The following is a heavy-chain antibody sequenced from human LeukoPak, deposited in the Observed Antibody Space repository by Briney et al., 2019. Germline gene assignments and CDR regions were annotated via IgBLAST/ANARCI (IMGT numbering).Heavy chain of an antibody. J-gene: IGHJ4*02. CDR1: GFTFSSYA. V-gene: IGHV3-30-3*01. D-gene: IGHD6-13*01. CDR2: ISYDGSNK. CDR3: AKDQVPAARGIAAAGGFDY. Sequence: GGSLRLSCAASGFTFSSYAMHWVRQAPGKGLEWVAVISYDGSNKYYADSVKGRFTISRDNSKNTLYLQMNSLRAEDTAVYYCAKDQVPAARGIAAAGGFDYWGQGTLVTVSS.